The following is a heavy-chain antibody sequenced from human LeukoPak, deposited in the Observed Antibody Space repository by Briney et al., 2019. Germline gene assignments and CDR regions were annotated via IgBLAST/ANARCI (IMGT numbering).Heavy chain of an antibody. Sequence: ASVTVSCKASGYTFTGYYMHWVRQAPGQGLEWMGWINPNSGGTNYAQKFQGRVTMTRDTSISTAYMELSRLRSDDTAVYYCARDRALRFLEQGMDVWGQGTTVTVSS. J-gene: IGHJ6*02. D-gene: IGHD3-3*01. CDR1: GYTFTGYY. CDR3: ARDRALRFLEQGMDV. V-gene: IGHV1-2*02. CDR2: INPNSGGT.